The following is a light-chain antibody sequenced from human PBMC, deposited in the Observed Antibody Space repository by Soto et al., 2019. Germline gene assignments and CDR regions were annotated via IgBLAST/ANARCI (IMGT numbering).Light chain of an antibody. Sequence: QPVLTQPPSASGPPGQRVTISCSGSSSNIGTNTVNWYQQLPGTAPKLLIYNNDQRPSGVPDRFSGSKSGTSASLAIGGLQSEDEADYYCAAWDDSLSGPVFGGGTKLTVL. CDR2: NND. CDR3: AAWDDSLSGPV. J-gene: IGLJ2*01. V-gene: IGLV1-44*01. CDR1: SSNIGTNT.